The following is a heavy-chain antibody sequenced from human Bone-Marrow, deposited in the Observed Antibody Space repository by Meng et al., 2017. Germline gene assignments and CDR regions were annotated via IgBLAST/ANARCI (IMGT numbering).Heavy chain of an antibody. CDR3: ARGRVTTVTTPNWYFDL. D-gene: IGHD4-17*01. CDR1: GGSFSDYY. CDR2: INHSGST. Sequence: QVQLQQWGAGLLKPSETLSLTCVVSGGSFSDYYWSWIRQPPGKGLEWIGEINHSGSTNYNPSLESRATISVDTSKNQFSLKLSSVTAADTAVYYCARGRVTTVTTPNWYFDLWGRGTLVTVSS. V-gene: IGHV4-34*01. J-gene: IGHJ2*01.